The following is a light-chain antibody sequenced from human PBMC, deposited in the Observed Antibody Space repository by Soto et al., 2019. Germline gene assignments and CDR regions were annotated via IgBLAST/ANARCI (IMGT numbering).Light chain of an antibody. J-gene: IGLJ2*01. Sequence: QSALTQPRSVSGSPGPSVTISCTGTSSDVGGYNYVSWYQQHPGKAPKLMIYDVSKRPPGVPDRFSGSKSGNTASLTISGLQAEDEADYYCCSYAGSKVFGGGTKLTVL. CDR1: SSDVGGYNY. CDR2: DVS. CDR3: CSYAGSKV. V-gene: IGLV2-11*01.